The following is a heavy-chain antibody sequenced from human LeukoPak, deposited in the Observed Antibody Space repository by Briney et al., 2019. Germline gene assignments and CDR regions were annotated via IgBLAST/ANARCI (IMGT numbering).Heavy chain of an antibody. CDR2: IIPIFGTA. V-gene: IGHV1-69*05. Sequence: ASVKVSCKASGGTFSSYAISWVRQAPGQGLEWMGRIIPIFGTANYAQKFQGRVTITTDESTSTAYMELSSLRSEDTAVYYCAREDSITMIAASELSLDPWGQGTLVTVSS. D-gene: IGHD3-22*01. J-gene: IGHJ5*02. CDR3: AREDSITMIAASELSLDP. CDR1: GGTFSSYA.